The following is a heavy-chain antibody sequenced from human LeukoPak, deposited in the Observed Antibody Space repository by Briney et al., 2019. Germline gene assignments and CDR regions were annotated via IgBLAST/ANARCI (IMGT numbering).Heavy chain of an antibody. CDR1: GFTFSSYS. D-gene: IGHD1-26*01. J-gene: IGHJ4*02. V-gene: IGHV3-21*01. CDR2: ISSSSSYI. CDR3: AREVIVGATRASDYSDY. Sequence: GGSLRLSCTASGFTFSSYSMNWVRQAPGKGPEWVSSISSSSSYIYYADSVKGRFTISRDNAKNSLYLQMNSLRAEDTAVYYCAREVIVGATRASDYSDYWGQGTLVTVSS.